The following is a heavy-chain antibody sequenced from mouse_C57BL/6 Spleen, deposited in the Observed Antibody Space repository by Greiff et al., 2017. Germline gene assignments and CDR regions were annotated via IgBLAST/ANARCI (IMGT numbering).Heavy chain of an antibody. D-gene: IGHD1-1*01. V-gene: IGHV5-4*01. CDR2: ISDGGSYT. CDR3: ARDGNYYGSSYWFAY. J-gene: IGHJ3*01. Sequence: EVQVVESGGGLVKPGGSLKLSCAASGFTFSSYAMSWVRQTPEKRLEWVATISDGGSYTYYPDNGKGRFTISRENAKNNLYLQMSHLKSEDTAMYYCARDGNYYGSSYWFAYWGQGTLVTVSA. CDR1: GFTFSSYA.